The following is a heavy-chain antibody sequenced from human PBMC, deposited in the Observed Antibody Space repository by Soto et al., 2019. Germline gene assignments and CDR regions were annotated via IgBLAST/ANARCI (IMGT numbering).Heavy chain of an antibody. J-gene: IGHJ4*02. CDR1: GFTFSSYA. D-gene: IGHD3-22*01. V-gene: IGHV3-23*01. CDR3: AKGDDYYDSSGYYYPY. CDR2: ISGSGGST. Sequence: GGSLRLSCAASGFTFSSYAMSWVRQAPGKGLEWVSAISGSGGSTYYADSVKGRFTISRDNSKNTLYLQMNSLRAEDTAVYYCAKGDDYYDSSGYYYPYWGQGXLVTVSS.